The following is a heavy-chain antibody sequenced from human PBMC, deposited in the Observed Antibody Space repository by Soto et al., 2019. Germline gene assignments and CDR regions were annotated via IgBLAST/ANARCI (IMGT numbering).Heavy chain of an antibody. J-gene: IGHJ4*02. Sequence: QVQLVQSGAKVKKPGSSVKVSCKASGGTFTSYAISWVRQAPGQGLEWMRGNIPIFGTATYAQKFQVRVTITADESSRTADMELSSLRAEDTAVYYCARDPGYYGSGSYYNALPFDFWCQGTMVTVSS. CDR2: NIPIFGTA. CDR1: GGTFTSYA. D-gene: IGHD3-10*01. V-gene: IGHV1-69*01. CDR3: ARDPGYYGSGSYYNALPFDF.